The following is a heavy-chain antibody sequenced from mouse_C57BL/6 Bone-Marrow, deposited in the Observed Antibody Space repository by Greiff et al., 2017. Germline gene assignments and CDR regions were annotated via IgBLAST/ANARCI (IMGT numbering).Heavy chain of an antibody. Sequence: QVQLQQPGTELVKPGASVKLSCKASGYTFTSYWMHWVKQRPGQGLEWIGNINPSNGGTNYNEKFKSKATLTVDKSSSTAYMQLSSLTSEDSAVYYGARGGNYQAWFAYWGQGTLVTVSA. V-gene: IGHV1-53*01. CDR3: ARGGNYQAWFAY. CDR2: INPSNGGT. D-gene: IGHD2-1*01. J-gene: IGHJ3*01. CDR1: GYTFTSYW.